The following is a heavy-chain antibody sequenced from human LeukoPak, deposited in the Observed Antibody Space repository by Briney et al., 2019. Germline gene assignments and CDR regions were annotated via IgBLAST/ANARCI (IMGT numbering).Heavy chain of an antibody. V-gene: IGHV5-51*01. CDR3: ARSVGATPLDY. CDR2: IYPSDSET. D-gene: IGHD1-26*01. J-gene: IGHJ4*02. Sequence: GESLKISCKGSGYSFSSYWIAWVRQMPGKGLEWMGIIYPSDSETTYSPSFQGQVTISADKSISTAYLQWSSLTASDTAIYYCARSVGATPLDYWGQGTPVTVS. CDR1: GYSFSSYW.